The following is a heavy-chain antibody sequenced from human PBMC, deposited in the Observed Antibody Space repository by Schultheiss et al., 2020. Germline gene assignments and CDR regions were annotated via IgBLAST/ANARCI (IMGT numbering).Heavy chain of an antibody. Sequence: GESLKISCAASGFTFSSYSMNWVRQAPGKGLEWVSSISSSSSYIYYADSVKGRFTISRDNAKNSLYLQMNSLRAEDTAVYYCARDQGYSSGWSDYYYYGMDVWGQGTTVTVSS. V-gene: IGHV3-21*01. J-gene: IGHJ6*02. CDR2: ISSSSSYI. CDR3: ARDQGYSSGWSDYYYYGMDV. D-gene: IGHD6-19*01. CDR1: GFTFSSYS.